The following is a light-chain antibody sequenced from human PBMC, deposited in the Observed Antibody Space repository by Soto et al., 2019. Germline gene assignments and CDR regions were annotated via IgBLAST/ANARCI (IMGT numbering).Light chain of an antibody. Sequence: EIVMTQSQATLSVSPGERATLSCRASQSVSYNLAWYQQKPGQGPRLLIYGAFTRATGIPARFSGSGSGTEFTLTISSLQSEDFAVYYCQQYKNWPPLTFGGGTKVEIK. J-gene: IGKJ4*01. CDR3: QQYKNWPPLT. CDR2: GAF. CDR1: QSVSYN. V-gene: IGKV3-15*01.